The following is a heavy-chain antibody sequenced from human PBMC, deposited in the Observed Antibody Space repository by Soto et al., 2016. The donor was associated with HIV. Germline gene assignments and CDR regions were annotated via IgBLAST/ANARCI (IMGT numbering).Heavy chain of an antibody. CDR3: ARHRSGWRALYYFDT. Sequence: QVQLQQWGAGLLKPSETLSLTCAVSGGSLSGYYWSWIRQSPGKGLEWIGDLNQNGADRYNPSLKSRVTISVDTSKSQFSLNLNSVTAADTAVYYCARHRSGWRALYYFDTWGQGTQVTVSS. V-gene: IGHV4-34*01. CDR2: LNQNGAD. D-gene: IGHD6-19*01. J-gene: IGHJ4*02. CDR1: GGSLSGYY.